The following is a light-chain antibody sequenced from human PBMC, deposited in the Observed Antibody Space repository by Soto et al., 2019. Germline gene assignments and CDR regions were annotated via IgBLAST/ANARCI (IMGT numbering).Light chain of an antibody. CDR2: GVS. CDR1: SSDVGGYNY. V-gene: IGLV2-8*01. J-gene: IGLJ2*01. Sequence: QSALTQPPSASGSPGQSVTISCTGSSSDVGGYNYVSWYQQHPGKAPKLMIYGVSKRPSGVPDRFSGSKSGNTASLTVSGLQAEDEADYYCSSYAGSNIVVFGGGTQLTVL. CDR3: SSYAGSNIVV.